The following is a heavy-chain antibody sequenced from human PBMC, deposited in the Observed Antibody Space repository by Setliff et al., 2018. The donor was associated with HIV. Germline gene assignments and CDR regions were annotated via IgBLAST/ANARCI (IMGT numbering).Heavy chain of an antibody. D-gene: IGHD3-10*01. CDR3: ARDLADGSGSHNWFDP. CDR2: IYHSGST. J-gene: IGHJ5*02. CDR1: GYSISSGYY. V-gene: IGHV4-38-2*02. Sequence: SETLSLTCAVSGYSISSGYYWGWIRQPPGKGLEWIGSIYHSGSTYYNPSLKSRVTISVDTSKNQFSLKLSSVTAADTAVYYCARDLADGSGSHNWFDPWG.